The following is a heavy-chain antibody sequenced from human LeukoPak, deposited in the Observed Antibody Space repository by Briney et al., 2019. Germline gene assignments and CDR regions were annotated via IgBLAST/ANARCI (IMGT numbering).Heavy chain of an antibody. CDR1: GXTLSSHV. CDR2: ISRNGGST. J-gene: IGHJ4*02. V-gene: IGHV3-64*01. Sequence: GGSLRLSCAVSGXTLSSHVMHWVRQAPGKGLEYVEGISRNGGSTYYAHSVQGRFTISRDNSKNTQYLQMGSLRAEDMAVYYCARDLGGGSGWCFDYWGQGTLVTVSS. CDR3: ARDLGGGSGWCFDY. D-gene: IGHD6-19*01.